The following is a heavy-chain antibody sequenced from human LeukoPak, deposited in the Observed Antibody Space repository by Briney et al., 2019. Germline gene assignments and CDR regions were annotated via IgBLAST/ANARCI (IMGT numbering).Heavy chain of an antibody. J-gene: IGHJ4*02. Sequence: GGSLRLSCAASGPTFRNVFMNWVRQAPGQGLEWVGRIESSTDGGTTDYAAPVKGRFTMSRDDSKNTLYLQMNNVKTEDTGVYYCTTSPGITVFGVVTDYWGQGTLVIVSS. D-gene: IGHD3-3*01. CDR3: TTSPGITVFGVVTDY. CDR2: IESSTDGGTT. CDR1: GPTFRNVF. V-gene: IGHV3-15*04.